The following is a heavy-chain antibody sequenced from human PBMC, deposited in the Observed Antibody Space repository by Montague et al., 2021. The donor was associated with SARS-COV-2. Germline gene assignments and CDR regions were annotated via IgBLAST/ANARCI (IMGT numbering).Heavy chain of an antibody. Sequence: SVKVSCKASGFTFTSSAMQWVRQARGQRLEWIGWIVVGSGNTNYAQKFQERVTITRDMSTSTAYMELSSLRSEDTAVYYCAARAVFSGGLFDYWGQGTLVTVSS. CDR2: IVVGSGNT. D-gene: IGHD3-10*01. J-gene: IGHJ4*02. V-gene: IGHV1-58*02. CDR1: GFTFTSSA. CDR3: AARAVFSGGLFDY.